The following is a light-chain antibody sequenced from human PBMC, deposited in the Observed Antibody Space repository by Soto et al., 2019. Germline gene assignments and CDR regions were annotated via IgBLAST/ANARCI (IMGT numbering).Light chain of an antibody. CDR1: TSNIGAGYD. V-gene: IGLV1-40*01. J-gene: IGLJ2*01. CDR3: QSYDSSLSRV. Sequence: QSVLTQPPSVSGAPGQRVTTSGTGGTSNIGAGYDVHWYQQLPGTAPKLLIYGNSNRPSGVPDRFSGSKSGTSASLAITGLQAEDEADYYCQSYDSSLSRVFGGGTKLTVL. CDR2: GNS.